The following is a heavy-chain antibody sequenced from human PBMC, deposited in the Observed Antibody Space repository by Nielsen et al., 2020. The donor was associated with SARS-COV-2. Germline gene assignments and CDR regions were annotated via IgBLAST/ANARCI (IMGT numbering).Heavy chain of an antibody. D-gene: IGHD5-24*01. J-gene: IGHJ4*02. V-gene: IGHV4-61*01. Sequence: GSLRLSCIVSGGSISTGSHYWSWIRQPPGKGLEWIGYIFYRRNTNYNPSLKSRVTISVDTSKNQFSLKVNSVTAADTAVYYCVRIDMATISVDYWGRGTLVTVSS. CDR1: GGSISTGSHY. CDR3: VRIDMATISVDY. CDR2: IFYRRNT.